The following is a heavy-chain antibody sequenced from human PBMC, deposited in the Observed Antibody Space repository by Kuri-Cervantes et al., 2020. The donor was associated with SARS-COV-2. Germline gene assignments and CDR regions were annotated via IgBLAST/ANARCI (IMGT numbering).Heavy chain of an antibody. J-gene: IGHJ4*02. CDR3: ANPITMVRGVIMGLDY. Sequence: GESLKISCAASGFTFSSYWMHWVRQAPGKGLVWVSRNNSDGSSASYADSVKGRFTISRDNSKNTLYLQMNSLRAEDTAVYYCANPITMVRGVIMGLDYWGQGTLVTVSS. V-gene: IGHV3-74*01. CDR1: GFTFSSYW. CDR2: NNSDGSSA. D-gene: IGHD3-10*01.